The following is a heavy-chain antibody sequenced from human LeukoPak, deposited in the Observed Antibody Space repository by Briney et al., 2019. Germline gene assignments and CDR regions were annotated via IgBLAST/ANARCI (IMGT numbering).Heavy chain of an antibody. J-gene: IGHJ3*02. CDR3: TTADIVVVPAAIRWDAFDI. CDR2: IKSKTDGGTT. D-gene: IGHD2-2*02. Sequence: GGSLRLSCAASGFTFSDYYMSWVRQAPGKGLEWVGRIKSKTDGGTTDYAAPVKGRFTISRDDSKNTLYLQMNSLKTEDTAVYYCTTADIVVVPAAIRWDAFDIWGQGTMVTVSS. CDR1: GFTFSDYY. V-gene: IGHV3-15*01.